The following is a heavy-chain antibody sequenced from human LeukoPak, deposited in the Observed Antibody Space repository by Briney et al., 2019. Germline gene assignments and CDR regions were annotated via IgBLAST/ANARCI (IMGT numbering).Heavy chain of an antibody. D-gene: IGHD6-13*01. V-gene: IGHV4-59*08. CDR3: ATTGATSPYSASWFNTEY. CDR2: IYYSGGT. CDR1: GGSVTSYY. Sequence: SETLSLTCTVSGGSVTSYYCNWVRQPPGRGLEWIGYIYYSGGTNYNPSLESRVTISLDTAKNQFSLKLRSVTAEDTAVYYCATTGATSPYSASWFNTEYWGQGTLVNVSS. J-gene: IGHJ4*02.